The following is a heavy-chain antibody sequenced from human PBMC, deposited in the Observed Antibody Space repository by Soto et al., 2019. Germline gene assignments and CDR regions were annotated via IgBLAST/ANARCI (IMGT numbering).Heavy chain of an antibody. D-gene: IGHD3-10*01. CDR2: ISSNGGST. J-gene: IGHJ1*01. Sequence: GGSLRLSCAASGFTFSSYAMSWVRQAPGKGLEWVSAISSNGGSTYYGDSVKGRFTISRDNSKNTLYLQMSSLRAEDTAVYYCVKGAITMVRGVIASAEYFHHWGQGTLVTVSS. CDR3: VKGAITMVRGVIASAEYFHH. CDR1: GFTFSSYA. V-gene: IGHV3-64D*06.